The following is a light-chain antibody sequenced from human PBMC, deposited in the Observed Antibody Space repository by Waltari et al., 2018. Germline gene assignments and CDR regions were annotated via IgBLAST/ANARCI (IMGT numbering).Light chain of an antibody. CDR1: SSDVGGYNY. V-gene: IGLV2-14*03. Sequence: QSALTQPAPVSGSPGQSITISCTGTSSDVGGYNYVSWYQQHPGKAPKLMIYDVSNRPSWVSNRFSGSKSCNTASLTISGLQAEDEAHYYCSSYISSDTLELFGGGTSLTV. J-gene: IGLJ2*01. CDR2: DVS. CDR3: SSYISSDTLEL.